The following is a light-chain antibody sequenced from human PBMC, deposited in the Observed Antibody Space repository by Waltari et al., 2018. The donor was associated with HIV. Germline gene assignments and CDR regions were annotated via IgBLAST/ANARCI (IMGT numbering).Light chain of an antibody. CDR1: SSDAGGYPY. V-gene: IGLV2-14*01. CDR2: DVS. Sequence: QSALTQPASVSRSPGQSITIPCTGTSSDAGGYPYLSWYQQHPGKAPKLMIYDVSNRPSGVSNRFSGSKSGNTASLTISGLQAEDEADYYCSSYTSSSTVVFGGGTKLTVL. J-gene: IGLJ2*01. CDR3: SSYTSSSTVV.